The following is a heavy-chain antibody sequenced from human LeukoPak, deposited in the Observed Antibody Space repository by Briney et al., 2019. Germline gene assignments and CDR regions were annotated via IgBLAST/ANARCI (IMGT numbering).Heavy chain of an antibody. CDR2: IYSGGST. CDR1: GFTVSSSY. D-gene: IGHD3-3*01. Sequence: GGSLRLSCAASGFTVSSSYMSWGRQAPGQGLEWFSVIYSGGSTYYADSVKGRFTISRDNSKNTLYLQMNSLRAEDTAVYYCARSLWSGFYYYYYMDVWGKGTTVTVSS. CDR3: ARSLWSGFYYYYYMDV. J-gene: IGHJ6*03. V-gene: IGHV3-53*01.